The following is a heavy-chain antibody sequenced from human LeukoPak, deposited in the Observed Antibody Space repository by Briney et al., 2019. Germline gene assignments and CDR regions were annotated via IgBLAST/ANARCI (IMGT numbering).Heavy chain of an antibody. J-gene: IGHJ6*03. CDR3: ARGRGKYYYMDV. D-gene: IGHD5-12*01. CDR1: GGSFSGYY. V-gene: IGHV4-34*01. Sequence: SETLSLTCAVYGGSFSGYYWSWIRQPPGKGLEWIGEINHSGSTNYNPSLKSRVTISVDTSKNQFSLQLSSVTAADTAVYYCARGRGKYYYMDVWGKGTTVTVSS. CDR2: INHSGST.